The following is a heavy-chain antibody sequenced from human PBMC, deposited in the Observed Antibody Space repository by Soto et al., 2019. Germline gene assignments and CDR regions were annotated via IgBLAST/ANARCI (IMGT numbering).Heavy chain of an antibody. Sequence: PSETLSLTCAVYGGSFSGYYWSWIRQPPGKGLEWIGEINHSGSTNYNPSLKSRVTISVDTSKNQFSLKLSSVTAADTAVYYCAGVRDYDFWSGYDGAFDIWGQGTMVTVSS. D-gene: IGHD3-3*01. CDR3: AGVRDYDFWSGYDGAFDI. J-gene: IGHJ3*02. CDR1: GGSFSGYY. V-gene: IGHV4-34*01. CDR2: INHSGST.